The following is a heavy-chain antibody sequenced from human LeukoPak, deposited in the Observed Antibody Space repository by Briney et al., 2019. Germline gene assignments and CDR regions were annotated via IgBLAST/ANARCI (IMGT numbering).Heavy chain of an antibody. CDR1: GFSFSRYA. CDR3: ARTDQTSTAPYFDY. CDR2: ITRGSTYV. D-gene: IGHD4-17*01. J-gene: IGHJ4*02. Sequence: PGGSLRLSCAASGFSFSRYAVNWVRQAPGEGLEWVSSITRGSTYVFVADSMKGRFTISRDDAKNSLYLQMNSLRVEDTAIYYYARTDQTSTAPYFDYWGQGMLVTVSS. V-gene: IGHV3-21*01.